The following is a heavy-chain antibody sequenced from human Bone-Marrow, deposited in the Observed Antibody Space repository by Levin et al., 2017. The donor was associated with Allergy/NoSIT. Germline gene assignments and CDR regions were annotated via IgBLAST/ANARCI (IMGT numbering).Heavy chain of an antibody. V-gene: IGHV4-59*01. J-gene: IGHJ6*02. Sequence: SQTLSLTCTVSGGSISSYYWSWIRQPPGKGLEWIGYIYYSGSTNYNPSLKSRVTISVDTSKNQFSLKLSSVTAADTAVYYCARDRKGAAREESRIQLWGNYYDYGMDVWGQGTTVTVSS. CDR1: GGSISSYY. CDR2: IYYSGST. CDR3: ARDRKGAAREESRIQLWGNYYDYGMDV. D-gene: IGHD5-18*01.